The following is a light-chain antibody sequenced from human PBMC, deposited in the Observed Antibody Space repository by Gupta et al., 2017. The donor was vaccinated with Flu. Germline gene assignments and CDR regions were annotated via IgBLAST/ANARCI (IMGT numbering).Light chain of an antibody. CDR3: QQHYTLWT. Sequence: DIHMTQSPSSLSASVGDRVTITCRASQDIRNDLGWYQQKPGKAPKRLIYAASTLKSGVPSRFSGTGCGTEFTITISSLQHEDFATYYWQQHYTLWTFGEGTKVEVK. J-gene: IGKJ1*01. CDR1: QDIRND. V-gene: IGKV1-17*01. CDR2: AAS.